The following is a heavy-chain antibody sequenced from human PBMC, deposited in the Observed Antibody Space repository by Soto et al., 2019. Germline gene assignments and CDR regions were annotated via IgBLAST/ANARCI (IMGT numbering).Heavy chain of an antibody. J-gene: IGHJ4*01. CDR3: GTDLGYGWRASVNHYLAY. CDR2: IRRDASEK. Sequence: GGSLRLSCAASGFTFGRYWMSCVRQAPGKGPHGLDPIRRDASEKKYVDIVKGRLTPSRDNAKNARSLQMDSLRAENTVVYYCGTDLGYGWRASVNHYLAYWGKGTRVTVSS. D-gene: IGHD3-10*01. CDR1: GFTFGRYW. V-gene: IGHV3-7*01.